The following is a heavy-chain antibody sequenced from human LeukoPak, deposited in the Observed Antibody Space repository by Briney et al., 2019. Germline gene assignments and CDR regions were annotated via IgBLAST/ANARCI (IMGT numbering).Heavy chain of an antibody. J-gene: IGHJ3*02. D-gene: IGHD3-22*01. Sequence: GGSLRLSCAASGFTFSSYSMNWVRQAPGKGLEWVSYISAISSSSTYDADAVKGRFTISRDNAKNSLYLQMNSLRAEDTAVYYCARDFHRRYYDSSGYNAFDIWGQGTMVTVSS. CDR3: ARDFHRRYYDSSGYNAFDI. CDR1: GFTFSSYS. CDR2: ISAISSSST. V-gene: IGHV3-48*04.